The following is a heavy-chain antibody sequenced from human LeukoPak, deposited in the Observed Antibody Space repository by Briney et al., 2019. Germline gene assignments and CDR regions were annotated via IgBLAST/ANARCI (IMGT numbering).Heavy chain of an antibody. V-gene: IGHV3-23*01. J-gene: IGHJ4*02. CDR3: ARDLIGYYDSSGYYY. Sequence: GGSLRLSCAASGFTFSSYAMSWVRQAPGKGLEWISGITAGGDTTHHTDSVQGRFSISRDNSKNTLFLQMNSLRVEDTALYYCARDLIGYYDSSGYYYWGQGTLVTVSS. D-gene: IGHD3-22*01. CDR2: ITAGGDTT. CDR1: GFTFSSYA.